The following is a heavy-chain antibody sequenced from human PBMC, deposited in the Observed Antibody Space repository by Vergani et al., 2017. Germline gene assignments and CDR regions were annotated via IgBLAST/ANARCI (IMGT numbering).Heavy chain of an antibody. D-gene: IGHD2-15*01. CDR2: IFPSGNS. V-gene: IGHV4-30-2*01. CDR1: GDSITNGGFS. Sequence: QLQLQESGSGLVKPSQTLSLTCAVSGDSITNGGFSWNWIRQPPGKGPEWIGYIFPSGNSDYNPSLKNRVSISLDKSKNQFSLWVDSVTAADTAVYFCARAALRALVGYYYYMDVWGKGKTVVVSS. CDR3: ARAALRALVGYYYYMDV. J-gene: IGHJ6*03.